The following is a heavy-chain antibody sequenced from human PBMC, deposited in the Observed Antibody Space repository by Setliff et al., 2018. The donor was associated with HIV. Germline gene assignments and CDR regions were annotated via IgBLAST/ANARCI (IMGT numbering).Heavy chain of an antibody. CDR1: GVTFNTYA. D-gene: IGHD4-17*01. V-gene: IGHV1-18*01. CDR3: ARRHPTVADY. Sequence: ASVKVSCKTSGVTFNTYAFSWVRQAPGQGLEWMGGISASNGYTDYAQKFRDRVTLTTDTSTSTAYMELRSLRSDDTAVYYCARRHPTVADYWGQGTLVTVSS. CDR2: ISASNGYT. J-gene: IGHJ4*02.